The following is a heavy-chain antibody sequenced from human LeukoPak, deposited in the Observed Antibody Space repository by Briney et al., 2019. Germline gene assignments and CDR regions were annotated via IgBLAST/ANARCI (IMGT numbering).Heavy chain of an antibody. J-gene: IGHJ6*03. CDR2: IYYSGST. Sequence: SETLSLTCTVSGGSISSYYWSWIRQPPGKGLEWIGYIYYSGSTNYNPSLKSRVTISVDTSKNQFSLKLSSVTAADTAVYYCARDRGDYGVYEDYMDVWGKGTTVTVSS. V-gene: IGHV4-59*01. D-gene: IGHD4-17*01. CDR3: ARDRGDYGVYEDYMDV. CDR1: GGSISSYY.